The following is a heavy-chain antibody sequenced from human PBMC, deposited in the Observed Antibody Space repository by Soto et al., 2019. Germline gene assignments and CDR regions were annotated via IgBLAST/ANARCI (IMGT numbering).Heavy chain of an antibody. CDR2: IFYSGHL. CDR3: AREGGGYRFDY. D-gene: IGHD1-26*01. Sequence: QVQLQESGPGLVKPSETLSLTCSVSGASFGTYYWSWIRQPPGKGLEWIGYIFYSGHLKYNPSLMSRLTISLVQSKNQNSLRLPSVTAADAAVYYCAREGGGYRFDYWGQGTLVTVSS. J-gene: IGHJ4*02. CDR1: GASFGTYY. V-gene: IGHV4-59*01.